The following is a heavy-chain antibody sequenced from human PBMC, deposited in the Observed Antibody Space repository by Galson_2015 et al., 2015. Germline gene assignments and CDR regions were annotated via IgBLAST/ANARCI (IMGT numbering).Heavy chain of an antibody. Sequence: SETLSLTCTVSGGSIASDINYWGWIRQPPGKGLEWIGSIYYSGIAFYNPSLKSRVTISIDTSKNQFSLKLTSVTAADTAVYYCARHRSASTSGAFDIWGQGTMVTVSS. J-gene: IGHJ3*02. CDR2: IYYSGIA. V-gene: IGHV4-39*01. CDR3: ARHRSASTSGAFDI. CDR1: GGSIASDINY.